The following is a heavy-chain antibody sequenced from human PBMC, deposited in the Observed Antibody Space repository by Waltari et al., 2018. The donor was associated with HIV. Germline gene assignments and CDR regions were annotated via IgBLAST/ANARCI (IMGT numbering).Heavy chain of an antibody. CDR1: GFSLTTAGLC. V-gene: IGHV2-5*02. CDR3: ARSDYDYIWGTYPRWFDP. Sequence: QITLKESGPTLVKPTQTLTLTCPFSGFSLTTAGLCLGRVRQTPGKALEWLGVIYWDNDKRYHPSLKTRLTITKDTSKNQVVLTMTNVDPVDTATYYCARSDYDYIWGTYPRWFDPWGQGSLVTVSS. CDR2: IYWDNDK. J-gene: IGHJ5*02. D-gene: IGHD3-16*01.